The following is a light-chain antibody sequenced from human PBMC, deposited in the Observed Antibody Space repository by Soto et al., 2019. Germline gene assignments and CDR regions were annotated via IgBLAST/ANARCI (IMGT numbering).Light chain of an antibody. J-gene: IGKJ1*01. Sequence: THCPCMLSSSVGDRVALTCRASQDVSDFLAWYQHAPGKAPNLLIYGAYTLQSGVSSRFSGSGSGTEFTLTISSLQPDDFATYYCQHYNSYSEAFGQGTKVDIK. CDR3: QHYNSYSEA. CDR2: GAY. CDR1: QDVSDF. V-gene: IGKV1-9*01.